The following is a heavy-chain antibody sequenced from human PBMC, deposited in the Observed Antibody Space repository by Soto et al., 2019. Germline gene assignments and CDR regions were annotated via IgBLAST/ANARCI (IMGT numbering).Heavy chain of an antibody. Sequence: QVQLVQSGGEVKRPGASVKVSCKTSGYTFSNYGITWVRQAPGQPLEWLGWISLDSDGTNYAQKFQGRVSMTTDTSTTTAYTELRSLRSDDTAVYYCARVVPGAEAWFGPWGQGTLVTVSS. CDR2: ISLDSDGT. V-gene: IGHV1-18*01. CDR1: GYTFSNYG. J-gene: IGHJ5*02. CDR3: ARVVPGAEAWFGP. D-gene: IGHD2-2*01.